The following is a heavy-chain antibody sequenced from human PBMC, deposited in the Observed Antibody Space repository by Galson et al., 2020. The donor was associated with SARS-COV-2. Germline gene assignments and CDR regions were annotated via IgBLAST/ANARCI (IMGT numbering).Heavy chain of an antibody. D-gene: IGHD6-13*01. CDR3: VRDRKLAHLDF. CDR1: GYKFTTYG. Sequence: ASVRVSFMASGYKFTTYGLNWVRHAPGQGLVWMVWINTNTGDPTYAQGFTGRFVFSLDTSVTTAYLHITSLQPEDTAVYFCVRDRKLAHLDFWGQGTLVTVSS. CDR2: INTNTGDP. V-gene: IGHV7-4-1*02. J-gene: IGHJ4*02.